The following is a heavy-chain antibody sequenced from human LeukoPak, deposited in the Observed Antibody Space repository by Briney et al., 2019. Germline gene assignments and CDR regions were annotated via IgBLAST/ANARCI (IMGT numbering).Heavy chain of an antibody. V-gene: IGHV4-39*07. CDR1: GGSINSGSYY. D-gene: IGHD5-24*01. CDR2: INHSGST. CDR3: ARGRTRGVLRWLQLCAFDI. J-gene: IGHJ3*02. Sequence: PSETLSLTCTVSGGSINSGSYYWSWIRQPPGKGLEWIGEINHSGSTNYNPSLKSRVTISVDTSKNQFSLKLSSVTAADTAVYYCARGRTRGVLRWLQLCAFDIWGQGTMVTVSS.